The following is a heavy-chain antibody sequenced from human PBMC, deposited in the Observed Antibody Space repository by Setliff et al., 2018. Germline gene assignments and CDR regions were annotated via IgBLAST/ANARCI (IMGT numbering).Heavy chain of an antibody. J-gene: IGHJ4*01. CDR2: IYYSGST. CDR3: ARGYSGYDYLKPFDY. Sequence: SETLSLTCTVSGGSISSSSYYWGWIRQPPGKGLEWIGSIYYSGSTYYNPSLKSRVTISVDTSKNQFSLKLSSVTAADTAVYYCARGYSGYDYLKPFDYWGQEPWSPSPQ. V-gene: IGHV4-39*01. CDR1: GGSISSSSYY. D-gene: IGHD5-12*01.